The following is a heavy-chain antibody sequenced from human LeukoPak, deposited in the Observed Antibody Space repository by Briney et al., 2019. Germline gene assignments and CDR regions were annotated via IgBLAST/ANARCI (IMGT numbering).Heavy chain of an antibody. Sequence: QPGGSLRLSCAASGFTFSSYAMSWVRQAPGKGLEWVSAISGSGGSTYYADSVKGRFTISRDNSKNTLYLQMSSLRAEDTAVYYCAKVSGRFGIAVAKLGWFDPWGQGTLVTVSS. D-gene: IGHD6-19*01. CDR1: GFTFSSYA. CDR2: ISGSGGST. J-gene: IGHJ5*02. CDR3: AKVSGRFGIAVAKLGWFDP. V-gene: IGHV3-23*01.